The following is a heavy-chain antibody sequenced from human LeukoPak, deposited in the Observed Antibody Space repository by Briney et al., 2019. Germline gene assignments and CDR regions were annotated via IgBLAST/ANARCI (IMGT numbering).Heavy chain of an antibody. CDR2: IRFTGSYI. Sequence: GGSLRLSCAASGFTFSSYSMNWVRQAPGRGLEWVSSIRFTGSYIYYADSVQGRFTISRDNGKNSMYLQMNSLRAEDTAVYHCARGRRHCSSTSCHLTWFDPWGQGTLVTVSS. D-gene: IGHD2-2*01. V-gene: IGHV3-21*01. CDR1: GFTFSSYS. CDR3: ARGRRHCSSTSCHLTWFDP. J-gene: IGHJ5*02.